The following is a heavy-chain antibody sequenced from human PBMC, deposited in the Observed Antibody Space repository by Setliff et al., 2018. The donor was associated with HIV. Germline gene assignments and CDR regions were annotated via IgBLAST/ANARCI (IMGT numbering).Heavy chain of an antibody. D-gene: IGHD2-15*01. CDR2: IVVGSGNT. CDR1: GFTFTSSA. V-gene: IGHV1-58*02. CDR3: AADCSGGSCPEYFQH. Sequence: GASVKVSCKASGFTFTSSAMQWVRQARGQRLEWIGWIVVGSGNTNYAQKFQERVTITRDMSTSTAYMELSSLRSEDTAVYYRAADCSGGSCPEYFQHWGQGTLVTVSS. J-gene: IGHJ1*01.